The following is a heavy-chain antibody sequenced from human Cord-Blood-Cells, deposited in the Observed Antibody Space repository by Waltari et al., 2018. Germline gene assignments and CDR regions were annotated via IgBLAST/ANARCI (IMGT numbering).Heavy chain of an antibody. J-gene: IGHJ4*02. CDR3: AREVGYSGYEPVDY. V-gene: IGHV1-3*01. CDR1: GYTFTSYA. D-gene: IGHD5-12*01. CDR2: INAGNGNT. Sequence: QVQLVQSGAEVKKPGASVKVSCKASGYTFTSYAMHWVRQAPGQRLEWMGWINAGNGNTKYSQKFQGRVTITRDTSASTAYMELSSLRSEDTAVYYCAREVGYSGYEPVDYWGQGTLVTVSS.